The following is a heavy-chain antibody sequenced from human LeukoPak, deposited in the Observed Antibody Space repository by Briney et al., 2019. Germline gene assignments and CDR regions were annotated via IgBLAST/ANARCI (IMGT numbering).Heavy chain of an antibody. CDR1: GGSISSGDYY. J-gene: IGHJ5*02. V-gene: IGHV4-30-4*01. CDR3: ARAMIVVVPSFDP. CDR2: IYYSGST. D-gene: IGHD3-22*01. Sequence: PSETLSLTCTVSGGSISSGDYYWSWLRQPPRKGLEWIGYIYYSGSTYYNPSLKSRVTISVDTSKNQFSLKLSSVTAADTAVYYCARAMIVVVPSFDPWGQGTLVTVSS.